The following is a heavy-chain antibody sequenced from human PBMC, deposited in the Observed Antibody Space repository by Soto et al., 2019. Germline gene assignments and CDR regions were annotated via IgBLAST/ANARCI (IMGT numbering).Heavy chain of an antibody. CDR1: GFTFSSYA. V-gene: IGHV3-64D*06. Sequence: GGSLRRSCSASGFTFSSYAMHWVRQAPGKGLEYVSAISSNGGSTYYADSVKGRFTISRDNSKNTLYLQMSSLRAEDTAVYYCVRPALAARWYKKWFDPWGQGTLVTVSS. CDR2: ISSNGGST. D-gene: IGHD6-6*01. CDR3: VRPALAARWYKKWFDP. J-gene: IGHJ5*02.